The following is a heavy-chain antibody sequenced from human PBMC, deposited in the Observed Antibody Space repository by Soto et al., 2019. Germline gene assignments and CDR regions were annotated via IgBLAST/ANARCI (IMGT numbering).Heavy chain of an antibody. CDR2: ISAYNGNT. V-gene: IGHV1-18*01. Sequence: ASVKVSCKASGYTFTSYGISWVRQAPGQGLEWMGWISAYNGNTNYAQKLQGRVTMTTDTSTSTAYMELRSLRSDDTAVYYCARVSKLELPDCYYYMDVWGKGTTVTVSS. J-gene: IGHJ6*03. D-gene: IGHD1-7*01. CDR3: ARVSKLELPDCYYYMDV. CDR1: GYTFTSYG.